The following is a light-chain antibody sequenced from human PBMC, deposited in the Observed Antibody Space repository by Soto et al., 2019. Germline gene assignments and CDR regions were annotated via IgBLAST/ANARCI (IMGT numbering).Light chain of an antibody. Sequence: QSALTQPPSASGSPGQPVTISCTGTSSDVGGYNYVSWYQQHPGKAPKLMIYEVSKRPSGVPDRFSGSKSGNTASLTVSGLQAEDEADYYCSSYAGSNTPVVFGGGTKVTVL. CDR3: SSYAGSNTPVV. J-gene: IGLJ2*01. CDR1: SSDVGGYNY. V-gene: IGLV2-8*01. CDR2: EVS.